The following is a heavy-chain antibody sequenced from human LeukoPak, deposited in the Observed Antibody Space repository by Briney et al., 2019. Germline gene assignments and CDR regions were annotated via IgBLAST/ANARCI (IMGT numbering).Heavy chain of an antibody. Sequence: SETLSLTCTVSGYSISSGYYWGWIRQPPGKGLEWIGSIYHSGSTYYNPSLKSRVTISVDTSKNQFSLKLSSVTAADTAVYYCARDLPGDLRVSDAFDIWGQGTMVTVSS. J-gene: IGHJ3*02. V-gene: IGHV4-38-2*02. CDR2: IYHSGST. CDR3: ARDLPGDLRVSDAFDI. CDR1: GYSISSGYY. D-gene: IGHD3-3*01.